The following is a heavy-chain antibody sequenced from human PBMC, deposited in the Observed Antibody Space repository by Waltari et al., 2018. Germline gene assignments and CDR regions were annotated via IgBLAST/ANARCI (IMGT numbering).Heavy chain of an antibody. D-gene: IGHD6-13*01. CDR2: INSDGSRT. Sequence: RLSCAASGFTISNYWMHWVRQGPGKRLVWVSQINSDGSRTTYADSVKGRFTISRDNAKNKLYLQMNSLRAEDTAVYYCVRYTSSWDWGQGTLVTVSS. CDR1: GFTISNYW. CDR3: VRYTSSWD. J-gene: IGHJ4*02. V-gene: IGHV3-74*01.